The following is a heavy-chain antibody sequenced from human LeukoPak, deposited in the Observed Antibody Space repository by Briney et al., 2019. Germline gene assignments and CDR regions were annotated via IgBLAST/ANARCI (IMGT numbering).Heavy chain of an antibody. Sequence: GGSLRLSCAASGFTFSSYGMHWVRQAPGKGLEWVAVISYDGSNKYYADSVKGRFTISRDNSKNTLYLQMNSLRPEDTAVYYCVRYCNGGSCYRAAFDVWGPGTMVTVSS. V-gene: IGHV3-30*03. J-gene: IGHJ3*01. D-gene: IGHD2-15*01. CDR3: VRYCNGGSCYRAAFDV. CDR1: GFTFSSYG. CDR2: ISYDGSNK.